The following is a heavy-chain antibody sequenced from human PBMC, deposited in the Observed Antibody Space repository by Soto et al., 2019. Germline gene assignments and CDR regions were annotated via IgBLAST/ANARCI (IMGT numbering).Heavy chain of an antibody. CDR1: GYTFTNPG. D-gene: IGHD2-21*01. J-gene: IGHJ4*02. Sequence: ASVKVSCKASGYTFTNPGISCVRQAPGQHLEWAGWVSGYNDKTKSAQKFKGRVTMTTDTSTSTAYMELRSLLSDYTAVYYYARDFYPVAYFFDYWGQGALGSVSS. CDR2: VSGYNDKT. V-gene: IGHV1-18*04. CDR3: ARDFYPVAYFFDY.